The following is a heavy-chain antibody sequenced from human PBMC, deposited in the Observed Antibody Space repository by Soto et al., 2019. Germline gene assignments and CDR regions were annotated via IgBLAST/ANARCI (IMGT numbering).Heavy chain of an antibody. J-gene: IGHJ4*02. V-gene: IGHV4-30-4*01. CDR1: GVSIGSGDYY. CDR2: IYISGTT. D-gene: IGHD5-12*01. Sequence: QVQLQESGPGLVKPSQTLSLTCNVSGVSIGSGDYYWSWIRQHPGKGLEWIGYIYISGTTYYNPSLKSRLTISLDTSRNVFSLKLRSVTAADTAVYYCARVPPPYSFSYDDWGQGTLVTVSS. CDR3: ARVPPPYSFSYDD.